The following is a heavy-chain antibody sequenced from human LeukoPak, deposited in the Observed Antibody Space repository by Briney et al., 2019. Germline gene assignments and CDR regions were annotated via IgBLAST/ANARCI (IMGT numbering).Heavy chain of an antibody. Sequence: GRTLRLSCAPSGFTFSSYGMRWVRQAPGEWLGWVAVISYEVSNKYYADSVKGQFTMSRGNSKDTLYLQMNSLRAEDTAVYYCAKDLCTGGRCDCCYWGQGTLVTVSS. CDR2: ISYEVSNK. J-gene: IGHJ4*02. D-gene: IGHD2-8*02. V-gene: IGHV3-30*18. CDR3: AKDLCTGGRCDCCY. CDR1: GFTFSSYG.